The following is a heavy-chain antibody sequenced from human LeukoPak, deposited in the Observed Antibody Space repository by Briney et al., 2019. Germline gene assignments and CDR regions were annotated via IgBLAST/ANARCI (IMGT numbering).Heavy chain of an antibody. Sequence: PGGSLRLSCAASGFTFSNYAMSWVRQAPGKGLEWVSGISSSGDSTYYADSVKGRFTISRDNSKNTLYLQMSSLRADDTAVYYCVTDFGGYHDYWSQGTLVTVSS. CDR2: ISSSGDST. J-gene: IGHJ4*02. CDR1: GFTFSNYA. D-gene: IGHD3-22*01. CDR3: VTDFGGYHDY. V-gene: IGHV3-23*01.